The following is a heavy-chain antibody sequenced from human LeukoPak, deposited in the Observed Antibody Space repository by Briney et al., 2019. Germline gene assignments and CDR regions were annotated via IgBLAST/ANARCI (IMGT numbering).Heavy chain of an antibody. V-gene: IGHV3-23*01. J-gene: IGHJ4*02. D-gene: IGHD3-9*01. CDR3: AKGSGYDTDFDY. Sequence: PRGSLRLSCAPSGFTFSTYVMSWVRQAPGKGLGWVSGISGSGDNTYYADSVKGRFTISRDNSKNTLYLQMNSLRAEDTAVYYCAKGSGYDTDFDYWGQGTLVTVSS. CDR1: GFTFSTYV. CDR2: ISGSGDNT.